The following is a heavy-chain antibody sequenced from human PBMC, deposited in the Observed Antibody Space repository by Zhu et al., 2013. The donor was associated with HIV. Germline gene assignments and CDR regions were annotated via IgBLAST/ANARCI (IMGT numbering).Heavy chain of an antibody. J-gene: IGHJ3*02. V-gene: IGHV1-2*02. Sequence: QVQLVQSGAEVKKPGASVKVSCKASGYTFTGYFMHWVRQAPRQGLEWMGWINPNSGGTNYAQKFQGRVTMTRDTSISTAYMELSRLRSDDTAVYYCARTEASGIPRCFDIWAKGQWSPSLQ. CDR1: GYTFTGYF. CDR2: INPNSGGT. CDR3: ARTEASGIPRCFDI. D-gene: IGHD1-20*01.